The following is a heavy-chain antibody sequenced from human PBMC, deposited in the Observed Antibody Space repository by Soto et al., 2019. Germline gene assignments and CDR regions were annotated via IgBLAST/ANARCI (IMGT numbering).Heavy chain of an antibody. V-gene: IGHV4-31*03. CDR2: IYYSGRT. D-gene: IGHD3-3*01. J-gene: IGHJ5*02. CDR1: GGAISSGGY. CDR3: AQAISP. Sequence: QVQLQESGPGLVKPSQTLSLTGTVSGGAISSGGYWIWIRPHPGKVLEWIVYIYYSGRTYYNPSLLSRVTIPILTSQTPCPPKLSSVTAADTAAYSCAQAISPWGPATVVTVSS.